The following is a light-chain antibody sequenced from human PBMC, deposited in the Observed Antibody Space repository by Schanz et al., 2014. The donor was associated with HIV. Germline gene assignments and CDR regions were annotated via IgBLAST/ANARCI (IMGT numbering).Light chain of an antibody. CDR3: CSFAGTIWV. Sequence: QSVLTQPRSVSGSPGQSVVISCTGTSSDVGGYNYVSWYQQHPGKAPKLMIYDVTKRPSGVPDRFSGSKSGNTASLTISGLQAEDEADYYCCSFAGTIWVFGGGTKLTVL. J-gene: IGLJ3*02. CDR1: SSDVGGYNY. V-gene: IGLV2-11*01. CDR2: DVT.